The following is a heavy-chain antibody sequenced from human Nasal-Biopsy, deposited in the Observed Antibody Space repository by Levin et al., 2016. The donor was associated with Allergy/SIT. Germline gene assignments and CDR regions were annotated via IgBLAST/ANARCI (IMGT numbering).Heavy chain of an antibody. CDR3: VRLDYSRMDV. J-gene: IGHJ6*02. CDR1: GFTFSLHY. CDR2: TRNKAESHTT. Sequence: GGSLRLSCAGSGFTFSLHYIDWVRQAPGKGLEWVGRTRNKAESHTTEYAASVQGRFTISRDDSKSSVYLQMNSLKTDDTAVYYCVRLDYSRMDVWGQGTTVTVSS. V-gene: IGHV3-72*01.